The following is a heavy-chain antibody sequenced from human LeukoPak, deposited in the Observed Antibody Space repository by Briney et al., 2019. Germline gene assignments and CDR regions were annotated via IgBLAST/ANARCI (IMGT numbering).Heavy chain of an antibody. D-gene: IGHD4-17*01. CDR3: ARDPGYTVTTFDYFDY. J-gene: IGHJ4*02. Sequence: PGGSLRLSCAASGFTFSSYGMNWVRQAPGKGLEWVAVISYDGSNKYYADSVKGRFTISRDNSKNTLYLQMNSLRAEDTAVYYCARDPGYTVTTFDYFDYWGQGTLVTVSS. V-gene: IGHV3-30*03. CDR2: ISYDGSNK. CDR1: GFTFSSYG.